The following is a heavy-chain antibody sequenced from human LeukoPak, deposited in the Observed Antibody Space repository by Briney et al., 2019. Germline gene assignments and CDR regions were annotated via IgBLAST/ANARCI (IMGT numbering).Heavy chain of an antibody. CDR2: IYSSGSP. J-gene: IGHJ4*02. CDR1: GRSVSGYY. D-gene: IGHD6-13*01. CDR3: ARHRGGSSSWFYFDY. V-gene: IGHV4-59*08. Sequence: PSETLSLTCTLSGRSVSGYYWSWIRQPPGKVLEWIGYIYSSGSPKNRPSLKSRVTISIDTPKSQFSLKLTSVTPADTAVYYCARHRGGSSSWFYFDYWGQGTLVTVST.